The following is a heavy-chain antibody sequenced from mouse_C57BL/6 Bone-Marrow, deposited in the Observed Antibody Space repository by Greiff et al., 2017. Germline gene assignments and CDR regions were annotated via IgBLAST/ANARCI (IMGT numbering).Heavy chain of an antibody. CDR3: ARGDRRTWFAY. Sequence: EVPLVESGGDLVKPGGSLKLSCAASGFTFSSYGVSWVRQTPDKSLAWVATISSGGSYTYYPDSVRGRFTISRDNAKNTLYLQMSSLKSEDTAMYYCARGDRRTWFAYWGQGTLVTVSA. CDR2: ISSGGSYT. V-gene: IGHV5-6*01. J-gene: IGHJ3*01. D-gene: IGHD2-14*01. CDR1: GFTFSSYG.